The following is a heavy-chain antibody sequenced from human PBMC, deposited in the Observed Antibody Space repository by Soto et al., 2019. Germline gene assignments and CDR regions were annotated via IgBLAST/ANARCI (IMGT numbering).Heavy chain of an antibody. J-gene: IGHJ4*02. CDR3: ARKLGRLFDY. CDR2: TYYSGST. Sequence: SETLSLTCTVSGGSISSYYWSWIRQPPGKGLEWIGYTYYSGSTNYNPSLKSRVTISVDTSKNQFSLKLSSVTAADTAVYYCARKLGRLFDYWGQGTLVTVSS. CDR1: GGSISSYY. V-gene: IGHV4-59*01. D-gene: IGHD3-16*01.